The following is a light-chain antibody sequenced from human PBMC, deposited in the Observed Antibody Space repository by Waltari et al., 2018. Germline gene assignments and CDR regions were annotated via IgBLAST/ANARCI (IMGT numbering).Light chain of an antibody. J-gene: IGLJ2*01. V-gene: IGLV3-21*03. Sequence: SYVLTQPPSVSVAPQKTASITCRGNNIRGHSVNWYQQEPGQAPVVVVYDDDARPSGIPERFSGSSSGNTATLTISRVEAGDEADYYCQVWDSNSDHVVFGGGTKVTVL. CDR3: QVWDSNSDHVV. CDR1: NIRGHS. CDR2: DDD.